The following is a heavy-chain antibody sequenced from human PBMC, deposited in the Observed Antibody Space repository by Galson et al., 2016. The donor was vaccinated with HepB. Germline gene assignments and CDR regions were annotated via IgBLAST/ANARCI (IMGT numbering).Heavy chain of an antibody. CDR3: ARDGRADYDFWSGYSNWFDP. Sequence: TLSLTCTVSGGSISSYYWSWIRQPPGKGLEWIGYIYYSGSTNYSPSLKSRVTISVDTSKNQFSLKLSSVTAADTAVYYCARDGRADYDFWSGYSNWFDPWGQGTLVTVSS. V-gene: IGHV4-59*01. D-gene: IGHD3-3*01. CDR2: IYYSGST. CDR1: GGSISSYY. J-gene: IGHJ5*02.